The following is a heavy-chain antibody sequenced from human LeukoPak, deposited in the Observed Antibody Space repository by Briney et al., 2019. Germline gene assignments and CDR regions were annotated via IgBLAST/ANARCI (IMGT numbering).Heavy chain of an antibody. J-gene: IGHJ4*02. Sequence: GGSLRLSCAISGFIFNTNGMNWVRQSPGKGLEWLATIAGGDESTYYADSVKGRFAISRDNSKNTVFLHMNSLRAEDTAVYYCAREGDSVIGSVDYWGQGTLVTVSS. CDR3: AREGDSVIGSVDY. CDR2: IAGGDEST. D-gene: IGHD3-22*01. CDR1: GFIFNTNG. V-gene: IGHV3-23*01.